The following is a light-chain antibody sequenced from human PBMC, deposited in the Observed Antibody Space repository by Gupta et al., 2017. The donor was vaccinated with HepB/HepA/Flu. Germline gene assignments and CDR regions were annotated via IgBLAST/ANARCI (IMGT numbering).Light chain of an antibody. V-gene: IGLV1-44*01. CDR2: TNI. CDR1: SSKIGSNT. Sequence: VLTLRPSECGTPGQRVTLSFFGSSSKIGSNTGNCYQQLPGMAPKLLIYTNIQRPSGVPDRFSGSKSGTSASLTIIGLQSEDEDDYYCAAWDDSPNGVVFGGGTRLTVL. J-gene: IGLJ3*02. CDR3: AAWDDSPNGVV.